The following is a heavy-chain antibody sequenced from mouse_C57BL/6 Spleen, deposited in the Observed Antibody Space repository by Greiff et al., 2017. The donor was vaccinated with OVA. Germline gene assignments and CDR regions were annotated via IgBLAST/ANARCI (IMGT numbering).Heavy chain of an antibody. Sequence: EVQLVESGGDLVKPGGSLKLSCAASGFTFSSYGMSWVRQTPDKRLEWVATISSGGSYTSYPCSVTGRFTISRDNAKNTLYLQMSSLKSEDTAMYYCARDWERYFDVWGTGTTVTVSS. CDR3: ARDWERYFDV. CDR1: GFTFSSYG. V-gene: IGHV5-6*01. CDR2: ISSGGSYT. J-gene: IGHJ1*03. D-gene: IGHD4-1*01.